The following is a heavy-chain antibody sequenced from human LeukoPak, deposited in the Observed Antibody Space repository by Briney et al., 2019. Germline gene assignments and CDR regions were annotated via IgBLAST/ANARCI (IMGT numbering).Heavy chain of an antibody. Sequence: ASVKVSCKASGYTFTGYYMHWVRQAPGQGLEWMGWINPNSGGTNYAQKFQGRVTMTRDTSISTAYMELSRLRSDDTAVYYCARVTGRHIAAAGPWGQGTLVTVSS. J-gene: IGHJ5*02. CDR1: GYTFTGYY. V-gene: IGHV1-2*02. CDR2: INPNSGGT. CDR3: ARVTGRHIAAAGP. D-gene: IGHD6-13*01.